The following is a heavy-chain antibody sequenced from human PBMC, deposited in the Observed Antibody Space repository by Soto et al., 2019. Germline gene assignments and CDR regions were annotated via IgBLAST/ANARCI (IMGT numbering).Heavy chain of an antibody. CDR2: ISGSGGST. CDR1: GFTFSSYA. CDR3: AKGATNYYYYYMDV. J-gene: IGHJ6*03. Sequence: GGSLRLSCAASGFTFSSYAMSWVRQAPGKGLEWVSAISGSGGSTYYADSVKGQFTISRDNSKNTLYLQMNSLRAEDTAVYYCAKGATNYYYYYMDVWGKGTTVTVSS. V-gene: IGHV3-23*01.